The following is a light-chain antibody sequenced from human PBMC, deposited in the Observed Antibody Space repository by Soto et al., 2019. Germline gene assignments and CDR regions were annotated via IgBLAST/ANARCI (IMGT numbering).Light chain of an antibody. J-gene: IGKJ1*01. V-gene: IGKV2-30*01. Sequence: VVMTQSPLSLPVTLGQPASISCRSSQSLVYSDGHTYLNWFQQRPGQSPRRLIYKVSNRDSGVPDRFSGSGSGTDFTLKISRVQAEDVGVYYCMQGTHWPPTFGQGTKVDIK. CDR2: KVS. CDR1: QSLVYSDGHTY. CDR3: MQGTHWPPT.